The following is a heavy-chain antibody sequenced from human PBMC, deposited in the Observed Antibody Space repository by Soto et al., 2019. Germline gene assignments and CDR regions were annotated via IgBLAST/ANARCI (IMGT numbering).Heavy chain of an antibody. CDR3: AREGSSGSTIYYFDY. J-gene: IGHJ4*02. CDR1: GFTLNSYG. Sequence: GGSLRLSCAASGFTLNSYGMHWVRQAPGKGLEWVAVIWFDGSNKYYADSVKGRFTVSRDNSKNTLYLQMNSLRADDTAVYYCAREGSSGSTIYYFDYWGQGNPVTVSS. D-gene: IGHD6-19*01. CDR2: IWFDGSNK. V-gene: IGHV3-33*01.